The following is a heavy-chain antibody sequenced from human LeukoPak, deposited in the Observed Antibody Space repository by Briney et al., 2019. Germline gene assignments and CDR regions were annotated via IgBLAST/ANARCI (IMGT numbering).Heavy chain of an antibody. CDR1: GITLMSYT. J-gene: IGHJ6*02. CDR3: ASEPGLSRGAVYAMDV. Sequence: GGSLRLSCSASGITLMSYTIHWLRRAPGRGLEWLTLVLDNTDFAYHADSVKGRFIISGDTSKNVVYLQMNSLRPEDTAVYYCASEPGLSRGAVYAMDVWGQGTTVTVSS. D-gene: IGHD3-22*01. CDR2: VLDNTDFA. V-gene: IGHV3-30-3*01.